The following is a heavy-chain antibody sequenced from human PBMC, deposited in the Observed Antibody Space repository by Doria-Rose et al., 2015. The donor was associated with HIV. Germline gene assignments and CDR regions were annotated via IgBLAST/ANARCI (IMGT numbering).Heavy chain of an antibody. CDR3: ATGVTLDY. Sequence: VQLQESGGGLVGPGGSLRHSCATSGFTFSSHRINWVRQAPGKGLEWVSSISSTSAYINYADSVKGRFTISRDNARNSLYLQMDSLRAEDTAIYYCATGVTLDYWGQGTLVTVSS. CDR2: ISSTSAYI. D-gene: IGHD3-10*01. CDR1: GFTFSSHR. V-gene: IGHV3-21*01. J-gene: IGHJ4*02.